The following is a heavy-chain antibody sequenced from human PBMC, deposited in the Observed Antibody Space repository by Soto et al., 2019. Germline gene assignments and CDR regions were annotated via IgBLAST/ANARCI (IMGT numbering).Heavy chain of an antibody. CDR1: GFTFSSYS. Sequence: GGSLRLSCAASGFTFSSYSMNWVRQAPGKGLEWVSSISSSSSYIYYADSVKGRFTISRDNAKNSLYLQMNSLRAEDTAVYYCARDSLVDTAMPHGWVITFGGVIVDAFDVWGQGTMVTVSS. D-gene: IGHD3-16*02. J-gene: IGHJ3*01. CDR3: ARDSLVDTAMPHGWVITFGGVIVDAFDV. V-gene: IGHV3-21*01. CDR2: ISSSSSYI.